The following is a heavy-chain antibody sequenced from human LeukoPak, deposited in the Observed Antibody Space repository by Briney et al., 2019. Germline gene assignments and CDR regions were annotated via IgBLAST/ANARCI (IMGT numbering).Heavy chain of an antibody. V-gene: IGHV3-48*01. J-gene: IGHJ4*02. D-gene: IGHD6-19*01. CDR2: ISPGTI. CDR1: GFTFSRHP. CDR3: AKESTVAGMVGY. Sequence: GGSLRLSCAASGFTFSRHPMNWVRQAPGKGLEWVSYISPGTIYYADSVKGRFTISRDNAKNSLYLQMNSLRAEDTAVYYCAKESTVAGMVGYWGQGTLVTVSS.